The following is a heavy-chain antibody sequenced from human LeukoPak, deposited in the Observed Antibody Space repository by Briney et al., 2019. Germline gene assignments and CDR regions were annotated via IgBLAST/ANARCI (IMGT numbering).Heavy chain of an antibody. CDR3: TKDPNGDYVGAFDP. CDR1: GFTFSSYS. V-gene: IGHV3-21*04. CDR2: ISSSSSYI. Sequence: GGSLRLSCAASGFTFSSYSMNWVRQAPGKGLEWVSSISSSSSYIYYADSVKGRFTISRDNVKNSLYLQMNSLRAEDTAVHYCTKDPNGDYVGAFDPWGQGTLVTVSS. J-gene: IGHJ5*02. D-gene: IGHD4-17*01.